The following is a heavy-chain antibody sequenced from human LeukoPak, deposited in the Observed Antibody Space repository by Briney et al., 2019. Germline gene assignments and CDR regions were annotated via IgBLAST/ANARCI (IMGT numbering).Heavy chain of an antibody. D-gene: IGHD3-10*01. CDR1: GGSVSSSSFY. Sequence: SETLSLTCAVSGGSVSSSSFYWGWIRQPPGKGLEWIGSIYYSGSTYYNPSLKSRVTISVDTSKNQFSLKLSSVTAADTAVYYCARQVEEGYYGSGNSPNYYYYYMDVWGKGTTVTISS. CDR3: ARQVEEGYYGSGNSPNYYYYYMDV. CDR2: IYYSGST. V-gene: IGHV4-39*01. J-gene: IGHJ6*03.